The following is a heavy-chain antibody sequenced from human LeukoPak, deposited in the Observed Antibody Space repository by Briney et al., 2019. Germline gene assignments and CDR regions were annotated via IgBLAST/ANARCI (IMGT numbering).Heavy chain of an antibody. J-gene: IGHJ4*02. D-gene: IGHD3-10*01. CDR3: ARTRGAGPGGHFDS. CDR1: GGSISNYY. CDR2: IYYTGST. Sequence: PSETLSLTCTVSGGSISNYYWGWIRQPPGKGLEWIGYIYYTGSTTYTPSLKSRVTISLDTSNNLFSLKLSSVTAADTAVYYCARTRGAGPGGHFDSWGQGVPVIVSS. V-gene: IGHV4-59*08.